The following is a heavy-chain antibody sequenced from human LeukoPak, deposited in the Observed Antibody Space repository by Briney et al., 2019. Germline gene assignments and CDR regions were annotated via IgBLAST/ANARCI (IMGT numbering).Heavy chain of an antibody. CDR3: ARGPSITMVRGGQWYYYMDV. V-gene: IGHV1-2*02. J-gene: IGHJ6*03. D-gene: IGHD3-10*01. CDR1: GYTFTGYY. Sequence: ASVKVSCKASGYTFTGYYMHWVRQAPGQGLEWMGWINPNSGGTNYAQKFQGRVTMTRDTSISTAYMELSRLRSDDTAVYYCARGPSITMVRGGQWYYYMDVWGKGTTVTISS. CDR2: INPNSGGT.